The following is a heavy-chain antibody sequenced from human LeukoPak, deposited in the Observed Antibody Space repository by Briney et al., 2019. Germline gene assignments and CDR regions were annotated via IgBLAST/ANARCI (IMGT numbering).Heavy chain of an antibody. Sequence: PSETLSLTCAVYGGSFSGYYWSWIRQPPGKGLEWIGEINHSGSTNYSPSLKSRVTISVDTSKNQFSLKLSSVTAADTAVYYCARSWNSSGWYRYYYYMDVWGKGTTVTASS. J-gene: IGHJ6*03. V-gene: IGHV4-34*01. CDR3: ARSWNSSGWYRYYYYMDV. CDR2: INHSGST. CDR1: GGSFSGYY. D-gene: IGHD6-19*01.